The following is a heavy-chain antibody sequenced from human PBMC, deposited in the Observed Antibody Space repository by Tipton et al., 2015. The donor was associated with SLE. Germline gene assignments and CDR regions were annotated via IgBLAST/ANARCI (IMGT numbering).Heavy chain of an antibody. J-gene: IGHJ4*02. V-gene: IGHV4-4*07. Sequence: LRLSCTVSGDSMTSHHWSWIRQPAGKGLEWIGRVYSSGSTIYNPSIKSRITLSLDTSKNQFYLRVNSVTAADTAVYYCARGGGSYYDYWGQGTLVTVSS. D-gene: IGHD1-26*01. CDR2: VYSSGST. CDR1: GDSMTSHH. CDR3: ARGGGSYYDY.